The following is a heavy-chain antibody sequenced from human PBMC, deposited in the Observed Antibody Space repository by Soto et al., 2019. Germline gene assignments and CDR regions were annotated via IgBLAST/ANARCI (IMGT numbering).Heavy chain of an antibody. V-gene: IGHV4-39*01. D-gene: IGHD5-18*01. CDR2: IYYSGST. CDR3: ARHPWGGYSYGSPYFDY. Sequence: KTSETLSLTCTVSGGSISSSSYYWGWIRQPPGKGLEWIGSIYYSGSTYYNPSLKSRVTISVDTSKNQFSLKPSSVTAADTAVYYCARHPWGGYSYGSPYFDYWGQGTLVTVSS. CDR1: GGSISSSSYY. J-gene: IGHJ4*02.